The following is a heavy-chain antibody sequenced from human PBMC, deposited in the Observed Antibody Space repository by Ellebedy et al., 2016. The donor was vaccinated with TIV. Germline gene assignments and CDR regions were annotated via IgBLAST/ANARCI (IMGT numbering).Heavy chain of an antibody. J-gene: IGHJ5*02. V-gene: IGHV4-59*08. Sequence: MPAGSLRLSCTVSGGSISSYYWSWIRQPPGKGLEWIGYIYYSGSTNYNPSLKSRVTISVDTSKNQFSLKLSSVTAADTAVYYCARSISPTTPGNWFDRWGQGTLVTVSS. D-gene: IGHD4-17*01. CDR3: ARSISPTTPGNWFDR. CDR2: IYYSGST. CDR1: GGSISSYY.